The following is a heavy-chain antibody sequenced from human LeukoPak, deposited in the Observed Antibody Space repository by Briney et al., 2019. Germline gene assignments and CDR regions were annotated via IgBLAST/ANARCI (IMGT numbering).Heavy chain of an antibody. CDR1: GGTFSSYA. CDR2: IIPIFGTA. V-gene: IGHV1-69*13. D-gene: IGHD6-6*01. CDR3: ARADRLGIAARLSLAY. Sequence: SVKVSCKASGGTFSSYAISWVRQAPGQGLEWMGGIIPIFGTANYAQKFQGRVTITADESTSTAYMELSSLRSEDTAVYYCARADRLGIAARLSLAYWGQGTLVTASS. J-gene: IGHJ4*02.